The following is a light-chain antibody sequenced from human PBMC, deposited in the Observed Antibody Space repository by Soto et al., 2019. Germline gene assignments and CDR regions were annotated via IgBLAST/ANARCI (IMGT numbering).Light chain of an antibody. Sequence: EIVLTQSPGTLSLSPGERATLSCRASQSVSSSYLAWYQQKPGQAPRLLIYGASSMATGIPDRFSVSGSGTDFTPTNSRLEPEDFAVYYCQQYCSCSLTFGGGTKVEIK. CDR3: QQYCSCSLT. CDR2: GAS. V-gene: IGKV3-20*01. J-gene: IGKJ4*01. CDR1: QSVSSSY.